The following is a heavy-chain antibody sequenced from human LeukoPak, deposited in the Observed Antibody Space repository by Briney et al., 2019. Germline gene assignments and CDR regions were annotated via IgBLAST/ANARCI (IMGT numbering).Heavy chain of an antibody. Sequence: SETLSLTCTVSGGSISSYYWSWIRQPPGKGLEWIGYIYYSGSTNYNPSLKSRVTISVDTSKNQFSLKLSSVTAADTAVYYCARDHEYSYGYNYYYYYMDVWGKGTTVTVSS. V-gene: IGHV4-59*01. CDR1: GGSISSYY. J-gene: IGHJ6*03. CDR2: IYYSGST. CDR3: ARDHEYSYGYNYYYYYMDV. D-gene: IGHD5-18*01.